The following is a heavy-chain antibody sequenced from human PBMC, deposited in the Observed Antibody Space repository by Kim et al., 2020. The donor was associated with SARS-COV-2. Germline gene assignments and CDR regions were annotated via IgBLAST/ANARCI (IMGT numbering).Heavy chain of an antibody. CDR2: IKQDGSEK. D-gene: IGHD2-2*01. CDR1: GFTFSSYW. Sequence: GGSLRLSCAASGFTFSSYWMSWVRQAPGKGLEWVANIKQDGSEKYYVDSVKGRFTISRDNAKNSLYLQMNSLRAEDTAVYYCARGYCSSTSCYFFDYWGQGTLVTVSS. CDR3: ARGYCSSTSCYFFDY. V-gene: IGHV3-7*03. J-gene: IGHJ4*02.